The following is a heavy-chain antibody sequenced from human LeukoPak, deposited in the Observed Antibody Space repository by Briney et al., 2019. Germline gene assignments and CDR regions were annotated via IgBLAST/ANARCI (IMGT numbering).Heavy chain of an antibody. Sequence: SETLSLTCTVSGGSISSYYWSWIRQPPGKGLEWIGYIYYSGSTNYNPSLKSRVTISVDTSKNQFSLKLSSVTAADTAVYYCARHPPAVGGYCSGGSCLPNWFDPWGQGTLVTVSS. CDR1: GGSISSYY. D-gene: IGHD2-15*01. CDR2: IYYSGST. V-gene: IGHV4-59*08. CDR3: ARHPPAVGGYCSGGSCLPNWFDP. J-gene: IGHJ5*02.